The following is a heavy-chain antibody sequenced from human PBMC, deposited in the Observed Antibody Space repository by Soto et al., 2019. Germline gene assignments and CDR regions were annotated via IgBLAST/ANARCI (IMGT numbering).Heavy chain of an antibody. V-gene: IGHV3-30*18. CDR3: AKEGGLSGSYYISSSYYFDY. D-gene: IGHD1-26*01. J-gene: IGHJ4*02. Sequence: QVQLAESGGGVVQPGRSLRLSCVASGFTFSSYGMHWVRQAPGKGLVLVAIISYDGSNTYYADSVKGRFTISRDNSKNTMYLHMNSLRAEYTSVYYCAKEGGLSGSYYISSSYYFDYWGQGTLVTVSS. CDR1: GFTFSSYG. CDR2: ISYDGSNT.